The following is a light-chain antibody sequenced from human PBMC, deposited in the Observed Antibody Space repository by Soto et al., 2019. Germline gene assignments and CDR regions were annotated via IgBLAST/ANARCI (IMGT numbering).Light chain of an antibody. CDR3: SSHTFTSTI. CDR2: GVS. J-gene: IGLJ2*01. Sequence: QSALTQPASVSGSPGQSITVSCTGTSSDIGRYNYVSWYQQHPGKAPKLMIYGVSLRPSGVSNRFSGSKSGNTASLTISGLQTEDEADYYCSSHTFTSTIFGGGTKLTVL. CDR1: SSDIGRYNY. V-gene: IGLV2-14*03.